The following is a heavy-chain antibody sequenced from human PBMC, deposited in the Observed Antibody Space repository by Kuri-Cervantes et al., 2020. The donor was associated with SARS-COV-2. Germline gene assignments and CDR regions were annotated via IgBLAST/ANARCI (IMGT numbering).Heavy chain of an antibody. J-gene: IGHJ6*03. CDR2: IIPIFGTA. CDR3: ASQTPGYSSSHYHYYMDV. V-gene: IGHV1-69*05. CDR1: GGTFSSYA. D-gene: IGHD6-13*01. Sequence: SVKVSCKASGGTFSSYAISWVRQAPGQGLEWMGGIIPIFGTANYAQKFQGRVTITTDESTSTAYMELSSLRSEDTAVYYCASQTPGYSSSHYHYYMDVWGKGTTVTVSS.